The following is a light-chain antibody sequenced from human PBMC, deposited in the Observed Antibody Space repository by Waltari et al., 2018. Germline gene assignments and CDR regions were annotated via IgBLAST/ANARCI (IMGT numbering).Light chain of an antibody. CDR3: MQALQTPRT. Sequence: DIVMTQSPLSLPVTPGEPASISCRSSQSLLHSNGYNYLDWYLQKPGQSPQLLIDLGSNRASGVPDRFSCSGSGTDFTLKISRVEAEDVGVYYCMQALQTPRTFGQGTKVEIK. J-gene: IGKJ1*01. V-gene: IGKV2-28*01. CDR2: LGS. CDR1: QSLLHSNGYNY.